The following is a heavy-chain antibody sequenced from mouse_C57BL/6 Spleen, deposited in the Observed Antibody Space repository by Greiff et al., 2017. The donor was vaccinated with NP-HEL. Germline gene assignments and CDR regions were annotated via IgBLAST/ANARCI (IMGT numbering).Heavy chain of an antibody. V-gene: IGHV5-16*01. J-gene: IGHJ2*01. D-gene: IGHD2-2*01. Sequence: DVKLVESEGGLVQPGSSMKLSCTASGFTFSDYYMAWVRQVPEKGLEWVANINYDGSSTYYLDSLKSRFIISRDNAKNILYLQMSSLKSEDTATYYCARVYYGYDGYYFDYWGQGTTLTVSS. CDR2: INYDGSST. CDR1: GFTFSDYY. CDR3: ARVYYGYDGYYFDY.